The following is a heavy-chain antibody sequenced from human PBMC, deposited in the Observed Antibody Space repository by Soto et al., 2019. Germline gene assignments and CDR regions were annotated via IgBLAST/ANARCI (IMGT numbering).Heavy chain of an antibody. Sequence: EVQLLESGGGLVQPGGSLRLSCAASGFTFSSYAMSWVRQAPGKGLEWVSAISGSGGSTYYADSVKGRFTISRDNSKNTLYLQMNSLRAEDTAVYYCAKDLSRVATITTGTDFYYWGQGTLVTVSS. CDR2: ISGSGGST. CDR1: GFTFSSYA. CDR3: AKDLSRVATITTGTDFYY. J-gene: IGHJ4*02. V-gene: IGHV3-23*01. D-gene: IGHD5-12*01.